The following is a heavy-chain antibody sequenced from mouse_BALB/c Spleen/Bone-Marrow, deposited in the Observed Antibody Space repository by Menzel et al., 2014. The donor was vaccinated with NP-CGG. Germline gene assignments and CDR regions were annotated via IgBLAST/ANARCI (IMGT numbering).Heavy chain of an antibody. CDR2: IRNKAKGYTT. CDR3: ARDRNNDIHWYLDV. V-gene: IGHV7-3*02. J-gene: IGHJ1*01. CDR1: GFTFSDYY. Sequence: EVMLVESGGGLVQPGGSLILSCAPSGFTFSDYYMSWVRQPPGKALEWLGFIRNKAKGYTTEYIPSVKGRFTISRDNSQSMLYLQMNTLRAEDSATYYCARDRNNDIHWYLDVWGAGTTVTVSS. D-gene: IGHD2-12*01.